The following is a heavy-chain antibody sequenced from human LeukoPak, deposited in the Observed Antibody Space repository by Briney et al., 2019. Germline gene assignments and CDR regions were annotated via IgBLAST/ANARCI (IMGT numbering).Heavy chain of an antibody. CDR1: GGPIISFF. J-gene: IGHJ5*02. Sequence: SETLSLTCNVSGGPIISFFWSWLRKTPGKGLEWIGYIHYSGATSYNPSLQDRLTISVDTSKNQFSLDLTSVTAADTAVYYCARSRGGYGDYGNWFDPWGQGTLVSVSS. V-gene: IGHV4-59*01. D-gene: IGHD4-17*01. CDR3: ARSRGGYGDYGNWFDP. CDR2: IHYSGAT.